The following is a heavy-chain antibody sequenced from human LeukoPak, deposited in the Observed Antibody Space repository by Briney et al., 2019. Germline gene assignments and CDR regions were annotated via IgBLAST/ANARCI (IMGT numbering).Heavy chain of an antibody. CDR3: ARAKSPRAWFGELWDGGYNWFDP. D-gene: IGHD3-10*01. J-gene: IGHJ5*02. CDR2: IYTSGST. V-gene: IGHV4-4*07. CDR1: GGSISSYY. Sequence: TLSLTCTVSGGSISSYYWSWIRQPAGKGLEWIGRIYTSGSTNYNPSLKSRVTMSVDTSKNQFSLKLSSVTAADTAVYYCARAKSPRAWFGELWDGGYNWFDPWGQGTLVTVSS.